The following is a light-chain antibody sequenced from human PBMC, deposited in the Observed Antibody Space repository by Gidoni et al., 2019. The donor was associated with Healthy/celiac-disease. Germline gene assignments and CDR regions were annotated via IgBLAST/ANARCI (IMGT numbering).Light chain of an antibody. CDR2: DAS. Sequence: IVFTPSPATLSLSPGERATLSCRASPSVSSYLALYPQKPGQAPRLLIYDASNRATGIPARFSGSGAGTDFTLTSSSLEPEDVAVYYCQQRSNWPLTFXGXTKVEIK. V-gene: IGKV3-11*01. CDR1: PSVSSY. J-gene: IGKJ4*01. CDR3: QQRSNWPLT.